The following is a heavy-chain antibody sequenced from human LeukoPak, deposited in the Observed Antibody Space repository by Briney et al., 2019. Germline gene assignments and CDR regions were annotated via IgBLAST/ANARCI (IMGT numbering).Heavy chain of an antibody. V-gene: IGHV3-23*01. D-gene: IGHD3-16*02. CDR2: ISGSGGST. J-gene: IGHJ6*02. CDR3: ANSYDYVWGSYRHYYYYGMDV. CDR1: GFTFSSYA. Sequence: PGGSLRLSCAASGFTFSSYAMSWVRQAPGKGLEWVSAISGSGGSTYYADSVKGRFTISRDNSKNTLYLQMNSLRAEDTAVNYCANSYDYVWGSYRHYYYYGMDVWGQGTTVTVSS.